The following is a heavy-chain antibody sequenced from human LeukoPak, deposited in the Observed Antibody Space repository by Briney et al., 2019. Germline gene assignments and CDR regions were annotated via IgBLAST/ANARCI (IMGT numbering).Heavy chain of an antibody. CDR3: ARHRITFTFDY. D-gene: IGHD3-16*01. J-gene: IGHJ4*02. CDR1: GGSIRSRHY. Sequence: SETLSLTCTVSGGSIRSRHYWGWIRQPPGKGLEWIGSIYYSGSTYYNPSLKSRVTISVDTSKNQFSLKLSSVTAADTAVYYCARHRITFTFDYWGQGTLVTVSS. CDR2: IYYSGST. V-gene: IGHV4-39*01.